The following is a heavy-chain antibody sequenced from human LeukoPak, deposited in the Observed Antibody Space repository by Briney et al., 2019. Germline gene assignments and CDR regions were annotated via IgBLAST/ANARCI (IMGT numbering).Heavy chain of an antibody. V-gene: IGHV5-51*01. CDR2: IYPGDSDT. Sequence: GESLKISCKGSGYSFSSNWIGWVRQMPGKGLEWMGIIYPGDSDTRYSPSFQGQVTLSADKSLSTAYLQWGRLKASDTAVYYCAREISNSGYYDYWGQGTLVSVSS. CDR3: AREISNSGYYDY. D-gene: IGHD7-27*01. CDR1: GYSFSSNW. J-gene: IGHJ4*02.